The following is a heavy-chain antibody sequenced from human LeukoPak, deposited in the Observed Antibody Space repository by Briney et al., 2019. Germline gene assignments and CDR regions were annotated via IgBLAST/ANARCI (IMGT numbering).Heavy chain of an antibody. D-gene: IGHD6-13*01. J-gene: IGHJ5*01. CDR3: ARDGTRSSWDAYNWFDS. CDR1: GFTFSSYS. V-gene: IGHV3-21*01. CDR2: ISSSSSYI. Sequence: GGSLRLSCAASGFTFSSYSMNWVRQAPGKGLEWVSSISSSSSYIYYADSVKGRFTISRDNAKNSLYLQMNRLRAEDTAVYYCARDGTRSSWDAYNWFDSWGQGTLVTVSS.